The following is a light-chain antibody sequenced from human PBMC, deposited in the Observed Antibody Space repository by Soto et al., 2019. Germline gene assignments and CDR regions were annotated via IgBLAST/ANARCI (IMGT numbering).Light chain of an antibody. V-gene: IGKV1-39*01. J-gene: IGKJ1*01. CDR1: QSIRKY. CDR2: AAS. CDR3: QQSGDTPPWT. Sequence: DIQMTQSPSSLSASVGDRVIITCLASQSIRKYLNWYQHKPGKVPTLLIYAASSLQSGLPSRFSGSGSGTEFTLTITSLQPEDFATYYCQQSGDTPPWTFGQGTKVDIK.